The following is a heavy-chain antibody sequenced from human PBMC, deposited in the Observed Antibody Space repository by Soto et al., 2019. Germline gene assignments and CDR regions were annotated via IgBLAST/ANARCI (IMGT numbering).Heavy chain of an antibody. D-gene: IGHD3-22*01. CDR2: IFHGGST. V-gene: IGHV4-34*12. CDR3: ARPHYDSNTFYSFFDY. CDR1: DTSFSGYY. Sequence: SETLSLTCAVYDTSFSGYYWSWIRQPPGKGLEWIGEIFHGGSTDYSPSLKSRVTISVDTSKNQFSLELSSVTAADTAVYYCARPHYDSNTFYSFFDYWGQGTLVTVSS. J-gene: IGHJ4*02.